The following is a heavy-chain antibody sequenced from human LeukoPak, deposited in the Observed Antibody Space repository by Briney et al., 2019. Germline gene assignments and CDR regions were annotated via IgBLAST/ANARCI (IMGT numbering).Heavy chain of an antibody. V-gene: IGHV1-24*01. CDR3: ATGHCNTSSCYYYYMDV. CDR1: GYTLRELS. J-gene: IGHJ6*03. D-gene: IGHD2/OR15-2a*01. Sequence: ASVKVSCKVSGYTLRELSMHWVRQAPAKGLQWMGVFDPEDGESTIAQKFQGRLTMTEETSTDTAYMELSSLTSEDTPMYYCATGHCNTSSCYYYYMDVWGKGTTVTVSS. CDR2: FDPEDGES.